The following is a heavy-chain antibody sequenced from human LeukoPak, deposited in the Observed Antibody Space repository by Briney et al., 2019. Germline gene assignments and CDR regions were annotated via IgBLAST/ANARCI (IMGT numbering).Heavy chain of an antibody. Sequence: GGSLRLSCAASRFTFSNYAMSWVRQAPGKGLEWVSAITGNGDYTDYADYVKGRFTISRDNSKNTAYLQMNSLRSEDTAVYYCAKRSGINYGYFDSWGQGTLVTVSS. J-gene: IGHJ4*02. CDR3: AKRSGINYGYFDS. V-gene: IGHV3-23*01. CDR2: ITGNGDYT. CDR1: RFTFSNYA. D-gene: IGHD1-26*01.